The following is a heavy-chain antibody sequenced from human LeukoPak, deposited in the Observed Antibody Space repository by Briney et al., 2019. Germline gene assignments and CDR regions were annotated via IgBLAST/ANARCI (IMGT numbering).Heavy chain of an antibody. Sequence: PSETLSLTCSVSGGFISKYCWSWIRLAPGKGLEWIGNTFYRGSSNYNPSLKSRVTISVDTSKNQFSLKLSSVTAADTAVYYCARTTMVRGVIIPFDPWGQGTLVTVSS. CDR2: TFYRGSS. D-gene: IGHD3-10*01. J-gene: IGHJ5*02. CDR3: ARTTMVRGVIIPFDP. V-gene: IGHV4-59*01. CDR1: GGFISKYC.